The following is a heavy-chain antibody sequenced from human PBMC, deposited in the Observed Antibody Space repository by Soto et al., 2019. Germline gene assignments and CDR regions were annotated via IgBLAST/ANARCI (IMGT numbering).Heavy chain of an antibody. Sequence: LRLSCAASGFTFSSYAMSWVRQAPGKGLEWVSAISGSGGSTYYADSVKGRFTISRDNSKNTLYLQMNSLRAEDTAVYYCAKDPWAGSYDFWSGPNWFDPWGQGTLVTVSS. D-gene: IGHD3-3*01. CDR3: AKDPWAGSYDFWSGPNWFDP. CDR1: GFTFSSYA. CDR2: ISGSGGST. V-gene: IGHV3-23*01. J-gene: IGHJ5*02.